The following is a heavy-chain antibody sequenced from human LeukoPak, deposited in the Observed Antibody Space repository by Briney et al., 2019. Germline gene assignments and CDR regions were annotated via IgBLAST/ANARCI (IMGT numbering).Heavy chain of an antibody. V-gene: IGHV3-15*01. CDR2: IKSIASGGTT. CDR3: AMDMVGVSRGVDW. CDR1: GFTFSDAW. J-gene: IGHJ4*02. Sequence: PGGSLRLSCAASGFTFSDAWMNWVRQAPGKGLEWVGHIKSIASGGTTDYAASFKGRSTISRDDSKNRLYLQMDSLTTEDTAVYFCAMDMVGVSRGVDWWGQGTQVTVTS. D-gene: IGHD2-15*01.